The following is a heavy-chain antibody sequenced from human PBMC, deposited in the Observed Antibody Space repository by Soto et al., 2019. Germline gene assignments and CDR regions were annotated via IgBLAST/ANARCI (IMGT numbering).Heavy chain of an antibody. D-gene: IGHD3-10*01. Sequence: QVQLQESGPGLVKPSQTLSLTCTVSGGSISSGGYYWSWIRQHPGKGLEWIGYIYYSGSTYYNPSLKSRVTISVDTSKNQFSLKLSSVTAADTAVYYCARVGFGEFYYYYMDVWGKGTTVTVSS. CDR3: ARVGFGEFYYYYMDV. V-gene: IGHV4-31*03. CDR1: GGSISSGGYY. J-gene: IGHJ6*03. CDR2: IYYSGST.